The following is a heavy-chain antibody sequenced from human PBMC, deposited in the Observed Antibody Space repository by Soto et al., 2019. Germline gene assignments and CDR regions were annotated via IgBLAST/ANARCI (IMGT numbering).Heavy chain of an antibody. J-gene: IGHJ2*01. CDR2: INAGNGNT. Sequence: QVQLVQSGAEEKKPGASVKVSCKASGYTFTSYAMHWVRQAPGQRLEWMGWINAGNGNTKYSQKFQGRVTITRDTSASIAYMELSSLRSEDTAVYYCARAPSWWYFDLWGRGTLVTVSS. CDR3: ARAPSWWYFDL. V-gene: IGHV1-3*05. CDR1: GYTFTSYA.